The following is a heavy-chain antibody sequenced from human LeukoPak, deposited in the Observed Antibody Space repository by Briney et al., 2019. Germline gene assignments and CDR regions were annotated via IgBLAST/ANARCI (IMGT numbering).Heavy chain of an antibody. V-gene: IGHV3-21*01. CDR1: GFTFSSYS. Sequence: GGSLRLSCAASGFTFSSYSMNWVRQAPGKGLEWVSSISSSSSYIYYADSVKGRFTISRDNAKNSLYLQMNSLRAEDTAVYYCARGRSNYDILTDWGQGTLVAVSS. J-gene: IGHJ4*02. CDR3: ARGRSNYDILTD. CDR2: ISSSSSYI. D-gene: IGHD3-9*01.